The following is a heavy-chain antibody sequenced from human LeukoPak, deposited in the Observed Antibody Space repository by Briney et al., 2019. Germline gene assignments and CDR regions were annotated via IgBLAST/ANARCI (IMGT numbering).Heavy chain of an antibody. D-gene: IGHD5-18*01. V-gene: IGHV4-34*01. CDR3: ARNGYSHYYYYYMDV. CDR2: INHSGST. CDR1: GGSISSYY. J-gene: IGHJ6*03. Sequence: PSETLSLTCTVSGGSISSYYWSWIRQPPGKGLEWIGEINHSGSTNYNPSLKSRVTISVDTSKNQFSLKLSSVTAADTAVYYCARNGYSHYYYYYMDVWGKGTTVTVSS.